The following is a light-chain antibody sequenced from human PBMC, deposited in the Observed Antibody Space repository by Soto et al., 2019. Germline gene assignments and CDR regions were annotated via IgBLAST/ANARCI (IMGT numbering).Light chain of an antibody. CDR3: QQYGTTPRT. Sequence: EIVLTQSPGTLSLSPGERATLSCRASQIVRNSYLAWYQQKPGQAPRLLIYGASSRATGIPDRFSGSGSGTDFTLTISRLEPEDFAVYSCQQYGTTPRTFGQGTKLEIK. J-gene: IGKJ2*01. V-gene: IGKV3-20*01. CDR1: QIVRNSY. CDR2: GAS.